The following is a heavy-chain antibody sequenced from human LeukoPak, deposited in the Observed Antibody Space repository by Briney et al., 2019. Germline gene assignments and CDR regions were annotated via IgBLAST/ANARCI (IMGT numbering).Heavy chain of an antibody. Sequence: PGGSLRLSCAASGFTFSSYGMSWVRQAPGKGLECVSSISGSGGSTNHADSVKGRFTISRDNSKNTLYLQMNSLRAEDTAVYYCPKVWTAYSDDYFDYWGQGTLVTVSS. D-gene: IGHD3/OR15-3a*01. J-gene: IGHJ4*02. CDR2: ISGSGGST. V-gene: IGHV3-23*01. CDR3: PKVWTAYSDDYFDY. CDR1: GFTFSSYG.